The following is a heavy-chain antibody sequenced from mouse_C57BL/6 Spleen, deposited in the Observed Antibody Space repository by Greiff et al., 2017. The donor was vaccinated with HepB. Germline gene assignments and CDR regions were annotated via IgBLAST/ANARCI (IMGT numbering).Heavy chain of an antibody. CDR1: GYTFTSYW. Sequence: QVQLQQPGAELVKPGASVKMSCKASGYTFTSYWITWVKQRPGQGLEWIGDIYPGSGSTNYNEKFKSKATLTVDTSSSTAYMQLISLTSEDSAVYYCARGEMGLRRPGYWGQGTTLTVSS. J-gene: IGHJ2*01. CDR3: ARGEMGLRRPGY. V-gene: IGHV1-55*01. D-gene: IGHD2-2*01. CDR2: IYPGSGST.